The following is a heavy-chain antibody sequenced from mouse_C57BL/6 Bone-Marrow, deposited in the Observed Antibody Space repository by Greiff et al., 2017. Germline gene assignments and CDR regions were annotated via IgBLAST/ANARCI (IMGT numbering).Heavy chain of an antibody. Sequence: EVMLVESEGGLVQPGSSMKLSCTASGFTFSDSYMAWVRQVPEKGLEWVANINYDGSSTYYLDSLKSRFIISRDNAKNILYLQMSSLKSEDTATYYCARAYGSPYDAMDYWGKGTSVTVSS. V-gene: IGHV5-16*01. CDR3: ARAYGSPYDAMDY. CDR2: INYDGSST. J-gene: IGHJ4*01. D-gene: IGHD1-1*01. CDR1: GFTFSDSY.